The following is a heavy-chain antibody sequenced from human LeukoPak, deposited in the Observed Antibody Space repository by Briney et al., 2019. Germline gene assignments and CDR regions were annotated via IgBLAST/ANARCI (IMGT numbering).Heavy chain of an antibody. CDR1: GFTFSSYG. D-gene: IGHD3-10*01. CDR3: ARPPGRTGAFDI. CDR2: IRYDGSNE. V-gene: IGHV3-30*02. Sequence: GGSLRLSCAASGFTFSSYGIHWVRQAPGKGLEWVAFIRYDGSNEYYADSVKGRFTISRDNSKNTPYPQMNSLRAEDSAVYYCARPPGRTGAFDIWGQRTMVTVSS. J-gene: IGHJ3*02.